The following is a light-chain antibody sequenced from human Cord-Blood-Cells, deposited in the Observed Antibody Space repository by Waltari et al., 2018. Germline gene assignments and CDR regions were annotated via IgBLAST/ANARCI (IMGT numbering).Light chain of an antibody. V-gene: IGKV4-1*01. CDR2: WAS. Sequence: DIVMTQSPDLLAVSLGERATINCKSSTSVLYSSNNKNYFAWYQQKPGQPPKLLIYWASTRESGVPDRFSGSGSGTDFTLTISSLQAEDVAVYYCQQYYSTPYTFGQGTKLEIK. CDR3: QQYYSTPYT. CDR1: TSVLYSSNNKNY. J-gene: IGKJ2*01.